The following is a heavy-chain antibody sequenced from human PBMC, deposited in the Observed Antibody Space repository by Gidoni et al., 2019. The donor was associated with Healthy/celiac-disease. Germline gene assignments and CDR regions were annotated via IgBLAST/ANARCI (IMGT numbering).Heavy chain of an antibody. D-gene: IGHD6-6*01. CDR1: GYPFTGYY. CDR2: INPNSGGT. V-gene: IGHV1-2*02. CDR3: ARVDSSSSVDY. Sequence: QAQLVQSGAEVKKPGASVKVSCKASGYPFTGYYMHWVRQAPGQGLEWMGWINPNSGGTNYAQQFQGRVTMTRDTSISTAYMVLSRLRSDDTAVYYGARVDSSSSVDYWGQGTLVTVSS. J-gene: IGHJ4*02.